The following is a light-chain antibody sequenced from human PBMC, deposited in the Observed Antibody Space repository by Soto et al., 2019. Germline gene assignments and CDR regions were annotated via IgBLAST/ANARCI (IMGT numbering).Light chain of an antibody. CDR3: QQYGSSPWT. V-gene: IGKV3-20*01. Sequence: DIVLTQSPATLSSSPGERATLACRSSQTVGVRLAWYQHKPGQAPRLIIYEASNRAAGIPARFSGSGAGTEFTLTISSLQSEDFAVYYCQQYGSSPWTFGQGTKVDIK. J-gene: IGKJ1*01. CDR2: EAS. CDR1: QTVGVR.